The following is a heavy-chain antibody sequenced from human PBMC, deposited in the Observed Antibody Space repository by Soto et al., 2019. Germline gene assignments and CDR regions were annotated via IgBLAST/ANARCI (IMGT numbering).Heavy chain of an antibody. Sequence: QVQLVQSGAEVKKPGASVKVSGKASGYTFTSYDINWVRQATGQGLEWMGWMNPNSGNTGYAQKFQGRVTMTRNTSISTAYMELSSLRSEDTAVYYCARSRYSYGFPHNWFDPWGQGTLVTFAS. D-gene: IGHD5-18*01. CDR3: ARSRYSYGFPHNWFDP. J-gene: IGHJ5*02. CDR2: MNPNSGNT. V-gene: IGHV1-8*01. CDR1: GYTFTSYD.